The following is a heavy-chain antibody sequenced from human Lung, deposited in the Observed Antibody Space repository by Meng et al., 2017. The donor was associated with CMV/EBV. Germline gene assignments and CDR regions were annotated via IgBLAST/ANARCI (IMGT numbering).Heavy chain of an antibody. V-gene: IGHV1-18*01. J-gene: IGHJ4*02. CDR1: GYTFTNYC. CDR3: ARVEVGITSGDY. Sequence: QLMQPVAEWQKPGAALMASCKASGYTFTNYCIPWVRQAPGQGLEWMGWINADNGDNNYAQTLQGRVTMTTDTSTSTAYMELRSLRSDDTAVYYCARVEVGITSGDYWGQGTLVTASS. D-gene: IGHD1-7*01. CDR2: INADNGDN.